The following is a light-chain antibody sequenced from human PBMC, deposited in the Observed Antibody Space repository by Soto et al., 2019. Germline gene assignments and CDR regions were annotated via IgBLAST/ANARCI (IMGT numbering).Light chain of an antibody. Sequence: IVMTQSPATLSVSPGQKPTLPAGPIRGFTGNLAGNQKRPGQAPRPPIFGASTRATGVPARFSGSGSGTDFVLTISSLQSEDFAIYYCQQYNKWPLFTFGPGTRVDI. CDR3: QQYNKWPLFT. CDR1: RGFTGN. CDR2: GAS. J-gene: IGKJ3*01. V-gene: IGKV3-15*01.